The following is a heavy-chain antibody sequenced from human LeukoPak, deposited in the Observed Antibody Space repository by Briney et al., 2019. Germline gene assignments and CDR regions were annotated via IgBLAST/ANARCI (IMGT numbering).Heavy chain of an antibody. D-gene: IGHD3-10*01. Sequence: PSETLSLTCAVSGGSISSGDYYWSWIRQPPGKGLEWIGYIYYSGSTYYNPSLKSRATISVDTSKNQFSLKLSSVTAAGTAVYYCARVEMTMVRGYYYYGMDVWGQGTTVTVSS. CDR2: IYYSGST. J-gene: IGHJ6*02. CDR1: GGSISSGDYY. CDR3: ARVEMTMVRGYYYYGMDV. V-gene: IGHV4-30-4*01.